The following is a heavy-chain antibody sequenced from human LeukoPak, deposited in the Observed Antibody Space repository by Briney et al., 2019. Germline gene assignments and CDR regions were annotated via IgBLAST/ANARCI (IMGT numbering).Heavy chain of an antibody. D-gene: IGHD6-19*01. Sequence: SETLSLTCAVSRASISGRGYYLGWVRQPPGGGLGRIGNIYYTGSTYYNASLQSRVSISIDMSKNQFSLRLSSVTAADTAMYYCVKSGGYGLIDYWGQGTLVTVSS. CDR3: VKSGGYGLIDY. V-gene: IGHV4-39*01. J-gene: IGHJ4*02. CDR1: RASISGRGYY. CDR2: IYYTGST.